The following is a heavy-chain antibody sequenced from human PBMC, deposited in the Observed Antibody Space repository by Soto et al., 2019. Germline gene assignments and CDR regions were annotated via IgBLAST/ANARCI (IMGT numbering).Heavy chain of an antibody. D-gene: IGHD4-4*01. Sequence: TLSLTCTVSGGSISSGGYYWSWVRQHPGKGLEWIGYIYYSWSTYYNPSLKSRVTISVDTSKNQFSLQLSSVTAADTAVYYCARAYYSNYLNWFDPWGQGILVTVS. V-gene: IGHV4-31*03. CDR2: IYYSWST. J-gene: IGHJ5*02. CDR3: ARAYYSNYLNWFDP. CDR1: GGSISSGGYY.